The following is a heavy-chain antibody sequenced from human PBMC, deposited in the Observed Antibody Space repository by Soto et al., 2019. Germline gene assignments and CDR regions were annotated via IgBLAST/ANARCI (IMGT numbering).Heavy chain of an antibody. CDR2: IWYDGSNK. D-gene: IGHD2-15*01. V-gene: IGHV3-33*01. J-gene: IGHJ6*02. Sequence: QAQLVESGGGVVQPGRSLRLSCAASGFTFSSYGMHWVRQAPGKGLEWVAVIWYDGSNKYYADSVKGRFTISRDNSKNTLYLQMNSLRAEDTAVYYCARNGGPYYYYYGMDVWGQGTTVTVSS. CDR3: ARNGGPYYYYYGMDV. CDR1: GFTFSSYG.